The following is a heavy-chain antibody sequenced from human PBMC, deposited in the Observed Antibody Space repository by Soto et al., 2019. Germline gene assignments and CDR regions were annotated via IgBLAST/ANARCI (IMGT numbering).Heavy chain of an antibody. CDR2: IIPIFGTA. D-gene: IGHD5-12*01. CDR3: ARGGDSYGLSEEFLHVDIVATIGGYFAY. CDR1: GGTFSSYA. V-gene: IGHV1-69*13. Sequence: SVKVSCKASGGTFSSYAISWVRQAPGQGLEWMGGIIPIFGTANYAQKFQGRVTITADESTSTAYMELSSLRSEDTAVYYCARGGDSYGLSEEFLHVDIVATIGGYFAYWGQGTRVRVSS. J-gene: IGHJ4*02.